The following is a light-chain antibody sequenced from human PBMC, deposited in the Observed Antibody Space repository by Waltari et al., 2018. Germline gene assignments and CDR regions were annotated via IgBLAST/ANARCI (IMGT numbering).Light chain of an antibody. CDR1: YSNVGANV. V-gene: IGLV1-44*01. Sequence: QSVLTQPPSASGTPGQRVTISCSGRYSNVGANVVNWYQHLPGTAPKLLIYRNARLPSGGPDRFSAARSGTSASLAISGLRPEDEADYYCASWDDSLNGRWVFGGGTKLTVL. CDR3: ASWDDSLNGRWV. CDR2: RNA. J-gene: IGLJ2*01.